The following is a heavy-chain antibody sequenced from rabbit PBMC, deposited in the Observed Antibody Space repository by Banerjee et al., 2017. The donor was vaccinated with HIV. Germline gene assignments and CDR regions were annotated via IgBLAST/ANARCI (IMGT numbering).Heavy chain of an antibody. V-gene: IGHV1S43*01. CDR3: VREHNYADYGDFNL. CDR2: IYTTSGST. Sequence: QQQLEESGGGLVKPGGTLTLTCKASGIDFSSYYRMCWVRQAPGRGLELIACIYTTSGSTWYASWVNGRFTISRSTSLNTVDLQMTSLTAADTATYFCVREHNYADYGDFNLWGPATLVTDS. J-gene: IGHJ4*01. D-gene: IGHD2-1*01. CDR1: GIDFSSYYR.